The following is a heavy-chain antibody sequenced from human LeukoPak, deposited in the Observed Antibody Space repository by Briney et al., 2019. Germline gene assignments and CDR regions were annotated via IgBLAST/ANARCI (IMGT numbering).Heavy chain of an antibody. V-gene: IGHV3-NL1*01. CDR1: GFTFSSYA. CDR3: TKIGGSGLLYYFDS. D-gene: IGHD2-15*01. CDR2: IYSGGTT. Sequence: GGSLRLSCAASGFTFSSYAMHWVRQAPGKGLEWVSVIYSGGTTYHADSVKGRFTISRDNSKNTLYLQMNSLRDEDTAVYYCTKIGGSGLLYYFDSWGQGALVTVSS. J-gene: IGHJ4*02.